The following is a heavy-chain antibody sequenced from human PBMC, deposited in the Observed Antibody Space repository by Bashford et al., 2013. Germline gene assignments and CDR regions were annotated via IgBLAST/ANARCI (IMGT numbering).Heavy chain of an antibody. V-gene: IGHV1-8*01. CDR3: ARTATFRFLENLSNHYYYYGMDV. D-gene: IGHD3-3*01. J-gene: IGHJ6*01. Sequence: ASVKVSCKASGHTFTSYDINWVRQAAGQGLEWLGWMSPNSGKAAYALKFQGRVTMTRDTSISTAYMDLNSLRSDDTAVYYCARTATFRFLENLSNHYYYYGMDVWGQGTTVTVSS. CDR1: GHTFTSYD. CDR2: MSPNSGKA.